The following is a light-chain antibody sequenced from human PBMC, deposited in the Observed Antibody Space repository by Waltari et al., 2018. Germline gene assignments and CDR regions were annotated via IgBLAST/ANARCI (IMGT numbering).Light chain of an antibody. J-gene: IGKJ4*01. Sequence: EVVLTQSPATLSLSPGERATLSFRASQSVYNFLAWYQQKPGQAPRLLIYEASQRATGIPARFSGSGSGTDFTLTISNLEPEDVAVYYCQQRANWPPLTVGGGTKVEIK. CDR2: EAS. CDR1: QSVYNF. CDR3: QQRANWPPLT. V-gene: IGKV3-11*01.